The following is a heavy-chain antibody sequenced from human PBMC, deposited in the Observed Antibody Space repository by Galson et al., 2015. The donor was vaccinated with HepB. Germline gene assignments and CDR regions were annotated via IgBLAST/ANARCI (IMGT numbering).Heavy chain of an antibody. CDR3: AKDRTVATLYVFDI. CDR1: GLTFANYA. V-gene: IGHV3-23*01. J-gene: IGHJ3*02. CDR2: ISGGGGST. D-gene: IGHD5-12*01. Sequence: SLRLSCAASGLTFANYAMSWVRQAPGKGLEWVSAISGGGGSTHFADSVKGRFSISRDNSKNMLYLQMNNLRAEDTAVYYCAKDRTVATLYVFDIWGPGALVTVSS.